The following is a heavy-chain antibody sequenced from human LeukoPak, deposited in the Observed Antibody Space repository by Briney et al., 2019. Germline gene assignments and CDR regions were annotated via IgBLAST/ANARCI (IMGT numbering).Heavy chain of an antibody. J-gene: IGHJ5*02. CDR1: GFTIDDYA. D-gene: IGHD3-3*01. CDR2: ISWNSGSI. V-gene: IGHV3-9*01. Sequence: GGSLRLSCAASGFTIDDYAMHWVGQARGKGLEWVSGISWNSGSIGYADSVKGRFTISRDNAKNSLYLQMNSLRPEDTALYYCTKDRYDFWSGYSWFDPWGQGTLLTVSS. CDR3: TKDRYDFWSGYSWFDP.